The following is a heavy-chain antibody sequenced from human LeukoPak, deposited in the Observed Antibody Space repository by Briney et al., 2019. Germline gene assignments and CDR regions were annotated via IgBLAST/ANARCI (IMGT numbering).Heavy chain of an antibody. Sequence: SETLSLTCTVSGGSISSHYWGWIRQPPGKGLEWIGYIYYSGSTNYNPSLKSRVTISVDTSKNQFSLKLSSVTAADTAVYYCARGGYSGYDFVGSFDYWGQGTLVTVSS. J-gene: IGHJ4*02. CDR2: IYYSGST. CDR1: GGSISSHY. D-gene: IGHD5-12*01. CDR3: ARGGYSGYDFVGSFDY. V-gene: IGHV4-59*11.